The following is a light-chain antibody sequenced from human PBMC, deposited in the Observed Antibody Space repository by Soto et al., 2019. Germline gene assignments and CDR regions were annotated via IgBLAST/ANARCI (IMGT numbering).Light chain of an antibody. CDR3: QQRSNWPRT. Sequence: EIVLTQSPATLSLSPGERATLSCRASQSVSTYLAWYQPEPGQVPRLLIYDASNRATGIPARFSGSGSGTDFTLTISSLEPEDFAVYYCQQRSNWPRTFGQGTKVDIK. V-gene: IGKV3-11*01. J-gene: IGKJ1*01. CDR1: QSVSTY. CDR2: DAS.